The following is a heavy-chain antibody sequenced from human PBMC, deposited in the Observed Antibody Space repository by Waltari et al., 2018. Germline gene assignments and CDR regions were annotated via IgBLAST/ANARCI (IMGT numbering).Heavy chain of an antibody. Sequence: QVQLQESGPGPVKPSETLSLTCAVSGYSISSGYYWGWIRQPPGKGLEWIGSIYHSGSTYYNPSLKSRVTISVDTSKNQFSLKLSSVTAADTAVYYCARELSSRVYYYYYMDVWGKGTTVTVSS. D-gene: IGHD1-26*01. CDR2: IYHSGST. V-gene: IGHV4-38-2*01. CDR3: ARELSSRVYYYYYMDV. CDR1: GYSISSGYY. J-gene: IGHJ6*03.